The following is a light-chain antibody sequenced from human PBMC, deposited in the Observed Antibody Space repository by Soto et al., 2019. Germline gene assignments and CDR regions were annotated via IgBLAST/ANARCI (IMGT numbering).Light chain of an antibody. Sequence: EVVLTQSPVTLSLSPGERATLSCRASQSFRGLLAWYQQKPGQAPRLLIYDTSTRATGVPARFSGSRSGPEFTLTINSLQSEDFAIYYCQPYNNWPLTFGGGTKVESK. CDR1: QSFRGL. CDR2: DTS. CDR3: QPYNNWPLT. V-gene: IGKV3-15*01. J-gene: IGKJ4*01.